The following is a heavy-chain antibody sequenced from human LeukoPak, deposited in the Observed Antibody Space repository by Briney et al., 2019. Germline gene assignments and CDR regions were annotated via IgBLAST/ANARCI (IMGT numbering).Heavy chain of an antibody. CDR2: ISAYNGNT. J-gene: IGHJ4*02. Sequence: ASVKVPCKASGYTFTSYGISWVRQAPGQGLEWMGWISAYNGNTNYAQKLQGRVTMTTDTSTSTAYMELRSLRSDDTAVYYCARRVPAALSLGGFDYWGQGTLVTVSS. CDR1: GYTFTSYG. D-gene: IGHD2-2*01. CDR3: ARRVPAALSLGGFDY. V-gene: IGHV1-18*01.